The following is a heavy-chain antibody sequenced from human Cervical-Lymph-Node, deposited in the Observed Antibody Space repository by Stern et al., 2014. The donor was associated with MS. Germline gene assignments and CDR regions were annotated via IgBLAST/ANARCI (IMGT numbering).Heavy chain of an antibody. CDR2: IKQDGSEE. V-gene: IGHV3-7*01. J-gene: IGHJ6*02. CDR3: ARDCGVGHCGGVRGHNYYYGTAV. Sequence: EVQLVESGGGLVQPGGSLGLSCAASGFNFSSYWMSWVRQAPGTGLEWVANIKQDGSEEYYVDYVKGRFAISRDNAKNSLFLQMNSLRAEDTAVYYCARDCGVGHCGGVRGHNYYYGTAVWGQGTTVTVSS. CDR1: GFNFSSYW. D-gene: IGHD2-21*01.